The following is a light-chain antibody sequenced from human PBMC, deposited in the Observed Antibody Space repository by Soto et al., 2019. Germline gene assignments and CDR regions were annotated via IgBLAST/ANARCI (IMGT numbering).Light chain of an antibody. CDR3: AAWDDSLNGWV. Sequence: QSVLTQPPSASGAPGQRVTISCSGSTSNIGTDTVNWYQQLPGTAPKLLIYGNTQRPSGVPDRFSGSKSATSASLAISGLQSEDEADYYCAAWDDSLNGWVFGGGTKSPS. CDR1: TSNIGTDT. J-gene: IGLJ3*02. V-gene: IGLV1-44*01. CDR2: GNT.